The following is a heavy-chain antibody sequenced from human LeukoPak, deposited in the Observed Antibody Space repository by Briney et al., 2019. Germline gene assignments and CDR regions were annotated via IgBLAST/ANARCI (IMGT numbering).Heavy chain of an antibody. Sequence: PGGSLRLSCAASGFTFDAYAMHWVRQAPGRTLEWVSLISWDGGTTYYADSVKGRFTISRDNSKNSLYLQMNSLRAEDTALYYCAQGPVRGSYRSGYFAYWGQGTLVTVSS. D-gene: IGHD3-16*02. J-gene: IGHJ4*02. CDR2: ISWDGGTT. V-gene: IGHV3-43D*03. CDR3: AQGPVRGSYRSGYFAY. CDR1: GFTFDAYA.